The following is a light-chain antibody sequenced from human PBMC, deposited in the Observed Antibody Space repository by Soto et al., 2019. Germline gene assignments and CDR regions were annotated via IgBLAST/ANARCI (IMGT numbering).Light chain of an antibody. CDR3: TSYTRYTALV. V-gene: IGLV2-14*01. CDR1: SSDVGTYNY. CDR2: AVS. J-gene: IGLJ1*01. Sequence: QSVLTQPASVSGSPGQSITISCTGTSSDVGTYNYVSWYQHHPGKAPKLIIYAVSNRPSGVSNRFSGSKSGSTASLTISGLQAEDEADYHCTSYTRYTALVFGTGTKVTVL.